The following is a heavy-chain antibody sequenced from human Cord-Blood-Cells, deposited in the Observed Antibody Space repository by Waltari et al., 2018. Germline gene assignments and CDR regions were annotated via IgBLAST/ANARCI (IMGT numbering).Heavy chain of an antibody. D-gene: IGHD2-8*01. CDR3: ARGYCTNGVCYFDY. J-gene: IGHJ4*02. Sequence: EVQLVESGGGLAKPGGSLRLSCAASGFTFSSYSMNWVRQAPGKGLEWVSSISSSSSYIYYADSVKGRFTISRDNAKNSLYLQMNSLRAEDTAVYYCARGYCTNGVCYFDYWGQGTLVTVSS. CDR2: ISSSSSYI. V-gene: IGHV3-21*01. CDR1: GFTFSSYS.